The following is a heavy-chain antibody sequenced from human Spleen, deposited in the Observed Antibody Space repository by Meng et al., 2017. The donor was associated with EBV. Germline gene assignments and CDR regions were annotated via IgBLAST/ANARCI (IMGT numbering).Heavy chain of an antibody. CDR1: GGTFRSDA. CDR2: LIPKSDAP. CDR3: ASESGRGFTPDY. Sequence: QLGPAGAEVTKSGLSVKVACKPSGGTFRSDAVSWVRQAPGQGLEWLGGLIPKSDAPYYAQKFQDRVTITADESTSTHYMDLRGLKSEDTAVYYCASESGRGFTPDYWGQGTLVTVSS. J-gene: IGHJ4*02. D-gene: IGHD3-10*01. V-gene: IGHV1-69*01.